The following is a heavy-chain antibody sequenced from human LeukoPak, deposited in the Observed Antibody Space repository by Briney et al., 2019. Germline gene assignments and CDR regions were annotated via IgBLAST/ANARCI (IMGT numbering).Heavy chain of an antibody. V-gene: IGHV4-39*07. CDR1: GGSLSSSNYY. CDR3: ARRRGSGSYGHFDY. D-gene: IGHD3-10*01. CDR2: LYYSGTT. Sequence: PSETLSLTCTVSGGSLSSSNYYWGWIRQPPGKGLEWIGSLYYSGTTYYNPSLKSRVTMSVDTSKNQFSLKLSSVTAADTAVYYCARRRGSGSYGHFDYWGQGTLVTVSS. J-gene: IGHJ4*02.